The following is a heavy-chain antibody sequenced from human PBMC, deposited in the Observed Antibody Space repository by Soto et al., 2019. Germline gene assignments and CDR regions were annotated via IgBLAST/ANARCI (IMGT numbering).Heavy chain of an antibody. V-gene: IGHV3-21*06. CDR2: ISSTTNYI. J-gene: IGHJ4*02. CDR1: GFTFTRYS. CDR3: ARESEDLTSNFDY. Sequence: GGSLRLSCAASGFTFTRYSMNWVRQAPGKGLEWVSSISSTTNYIYYGDSMKGRFTISRDNAKNSLYLEMNSLRAEDTAVYYCARESEDLTSNFDYWGQGTLVTVPS.